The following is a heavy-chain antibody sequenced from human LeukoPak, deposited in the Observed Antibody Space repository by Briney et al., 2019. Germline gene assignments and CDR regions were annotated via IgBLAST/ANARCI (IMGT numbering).Heavy chain of an antibody. CDR3: ARAADWGSVAFDI. D-gene: IGHD7-27*01. Sequence: GESLKISCEGSGYSFTSYWIGWVRQMPGKGLEWMGMIYPGDSDTRYSPSFQGQVTISADKSTSTAYVQWSSLKASDTAMYYCARAADWGSVAFDIWGQGTMVTVSS. V-gene: IGHV5-51*01. CDR2: IYPGDSDT. CDR1: GYSFTSYW. J-gene: IGHJ3*02.